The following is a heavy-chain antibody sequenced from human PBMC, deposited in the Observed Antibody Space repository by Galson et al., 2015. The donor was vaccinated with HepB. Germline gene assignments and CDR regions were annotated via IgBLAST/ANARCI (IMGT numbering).Heavy chain of an antibody. CDR1: GYSLSDLS. D-gene: IGHD5-18*01. V-gene: IGHV1-24*01. CDR3: VTNLERLPDTIMVTVSLDY. J-gene: IGHJ4*02. Sequence: SVKVPCKVSGYSLSDLSMHWVRRAPGKGLEWMGGFDPEGGETTYAQKFQGRVTMTEDLSRDTAYMELTSLRSDDTATYYCVTNLERLPDTIMVTVSLDYWGQGTLVTVAS. CDR2: FDPEGGET.